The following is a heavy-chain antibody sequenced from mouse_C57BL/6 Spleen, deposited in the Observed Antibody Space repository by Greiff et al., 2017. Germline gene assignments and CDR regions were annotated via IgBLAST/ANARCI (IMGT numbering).Heavy chain of an antibody. D-gene: IGHD5-1*01. V-gene: IGHV1-80*01. CDR1: GYAFSSYW. J-gene: IGHJ2*01. Sequence: VQRVESGAELVKPGASVKISCKASGYAFSSYWMNWVKQRPGKGLEWIGQIYPGDGDTNYNGKFKGKATLTADKSSSTAYMQLSSLTSEDSAVYFCARSQSNYVDYWGQGTTLTVSS. CDR2: IYPGDGDT. CDR3: ARSQSNYVDY.